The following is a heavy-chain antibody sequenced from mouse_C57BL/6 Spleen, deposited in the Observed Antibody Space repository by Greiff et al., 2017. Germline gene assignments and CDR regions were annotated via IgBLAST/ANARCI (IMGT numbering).Heavy chain of an antibody. V-gene: IGHV2-2*01. CDR2: IWSGGST. CDR3: ARNDDYYWYFDV. CDR1: GFSLTSYG. Sequence: VQLVESGPGLVQPSQSLSITCTVSGFSLTSYGVHWVRQSPGKGLEWLGVIWSGGSTDYNAAFISRLSISKDNYKSQVFFKMNSLQADDTAIYYCARNDDYYWYFDVWGTGTTVTVSS. J-gene: IGHJ1*03. D-gene: IGHD2-4*01.